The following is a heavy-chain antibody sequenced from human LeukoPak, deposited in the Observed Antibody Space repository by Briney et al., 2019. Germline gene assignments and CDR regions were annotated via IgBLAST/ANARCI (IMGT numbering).Heavy chain of an antibody. CDR1: GGSFSGYY. D-gene: IGHD6-19*01. J-gene: IGHJ6*02. V-gene: IGHV4-34*01. CDR2: INHSGST. Sequence: SDTLSLTCAVYGGSFSGYYWSWIRQPPGKGLEWIGEINHSGSTNYNPSLKSRVTISVDTSKNQFSLKLSSVTAADTAVYYCARLTSSGWYFRHGMDVWGQGTTVTVSS. CDR3: ARLTSSGWYFRHGMDV.